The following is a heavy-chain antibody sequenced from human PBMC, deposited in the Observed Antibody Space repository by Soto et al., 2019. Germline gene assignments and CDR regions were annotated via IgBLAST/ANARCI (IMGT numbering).Heavy chain of an antibody. CDR1: GFTFSDYY. CDR2: ISSSTSHT. V-gene: IGHV3-11*05. J-gene: IGHJ4*02. D-gene: IGHD2-8*01. Sequence: QVQLVESGGGLGKPGGSLRLSCAVSGFTFSDYYMTWIRQAPGKGLEWVSYISSSTSHTNYADSVKGRFTISRDNAKNSLFLQTNSLRAEDTAVYYCARGRGEAGVYFDFWGQGTLGTVSS. CDR3: ARGRGEAGVYFDF.